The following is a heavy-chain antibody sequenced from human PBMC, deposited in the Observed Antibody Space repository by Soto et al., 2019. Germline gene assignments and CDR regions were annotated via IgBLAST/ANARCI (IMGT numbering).Heavy chain of an antibody. Sequence: EVQLVESGGGLVQPGGSLRLSCAASGFTVSSNYMSWVRQARGKGLEWVSVFYRDGSTYYADSVKGRFTLSRDNSKNTLYLQMNSLRAEDTAVYYRARRIQLWSPIDYWGQGTLVTVSS. CDR2: FYRDGST. CDR1: GFTVSSNY. J-gene: IGHJ4*02. CDR3: ARRIQLWSPIDY. D-gene: IGHD5-18*01. V-gene: IGHV3-66*01.